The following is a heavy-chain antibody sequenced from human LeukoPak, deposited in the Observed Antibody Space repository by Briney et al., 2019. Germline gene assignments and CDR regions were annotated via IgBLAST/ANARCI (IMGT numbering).Heavy chain of an antibody. CDR3: ARVRTDYSNYAENWFDP. CDR1: TGSISNSSYY. V-gene: IGHV4-39*07. CDR2: IYYSGST. J-gene: IGHJ5*02. D-gene: IGHD4-11*01. Sequence: PSETLSLTCTVSTGSISNSSYYWGWFRQPPGKGLEWIGSIYYSGSTYYNPSLKSRVTISVDTSKNQFSLKLSSVTAADTAVYYCARVRTDYSNYAENWFDPWGQGTLVTVSS.